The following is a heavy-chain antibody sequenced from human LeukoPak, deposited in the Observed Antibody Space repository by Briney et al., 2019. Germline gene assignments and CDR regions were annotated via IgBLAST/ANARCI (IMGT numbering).Heavy chain of an antibody. CDR3: AKGIVMVRGVINEYYFDY. CDR2: ISSSGSTI. D-gene: IGHD3-10*01. V-gene: IGHV3-48*03. CDR1: GFTFSSYE. J-gene: IGHJ4*02. Sequence: GGSLRLSCAASGFTFSSYEMNWVRQAPGKGLEWVSYISSSGSTIYYADSVKGRFTISRDNSKNTLYLQMNSLRAEDTAVYYCAKGIVMVRGVINEYYFDYWGQGTLVTVSS.